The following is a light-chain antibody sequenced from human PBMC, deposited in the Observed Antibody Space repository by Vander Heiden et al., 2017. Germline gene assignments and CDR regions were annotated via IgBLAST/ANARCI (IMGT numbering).Light chain of an antibody. CDR2: NTN. CDR1: SGSVSTSNY. CDR3: VLYLVGDIRV. J-gene: IGLJ3*02. Sequence: QTVVTQEPSFSVSPRGTVTLTCGLSSGSVSTSNYPSWYQQTPGQAPRMLIHNTNSRSSGVPDRFSGSILGNKAALTITGAQAHDESDYYCVLYLVGDIRVFGGGTKLTVL. V-gene: IGLV8-61*01.